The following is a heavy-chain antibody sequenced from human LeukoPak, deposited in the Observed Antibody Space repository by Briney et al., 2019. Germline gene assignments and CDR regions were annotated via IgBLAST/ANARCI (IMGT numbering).Heavy chain of an antibody. CDR2: IWYDGSNK. CDR3: ARDYGDGYNLDY. D-gene: IGHD5-24*01. V-gene: IGHV3-33*01. Sequence: GGSLRLSCAASGFTFSSYGMHWVRQAPGKGLEWVAVIWYDGSNKYYVDSVKGRFTISRDNSKNTLYLQMNSLRAEDTAVYYCARDYGDGYNLDYWGQGTLVTVSS. J-gene: IGHJ4*02. CDR1: GFTFSSYG.